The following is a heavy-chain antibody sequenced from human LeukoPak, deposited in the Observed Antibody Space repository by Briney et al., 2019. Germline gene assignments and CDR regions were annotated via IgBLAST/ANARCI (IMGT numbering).Heavy chain of an antibody. V-gene: IGHV3-23*01. J-gene: IGHJ4*02. Sequence: GGSLRLSCAASGFTVSSNYMSWVRQAPGKGLEWVSAISGSGGSTYYADSVKGRFTISRDNSKNTLYLQMNSLRAEDTAVYYCAKGGEWFGESVDYWGQGTLVTVSS. CDR3: AKGGEWFGESVDY. CDR1: GFTVSSNY. D-gene: IGHD3-10*01. CDR2: ISGSGGST.